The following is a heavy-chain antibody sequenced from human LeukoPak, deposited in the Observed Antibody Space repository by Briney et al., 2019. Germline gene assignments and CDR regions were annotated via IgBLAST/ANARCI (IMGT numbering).Heavy chain of an antibody. CDR3: AKDTLLLLY. J-gene: IGHJ4*02. CDR2: IGGSGGDT. V-gene: IGHV3-23*01. Sequence: GGSLRLSCAASGFTFSNFAMSWVRQAPGKGLEWVSAIGGSGGDTYYADSVKGRFTISRDNAKSTLYLQMNSLRAEDTALYYCAKDTLLLLYWGQGTLVTVSS. D-gene: IGHD3-22*01. CDR1: GFTFSNFA.